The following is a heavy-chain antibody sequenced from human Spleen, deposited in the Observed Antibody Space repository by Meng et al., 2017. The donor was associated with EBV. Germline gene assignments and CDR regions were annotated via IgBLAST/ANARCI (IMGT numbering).Heavy chain of an antibody. CDR3: ARDSHGYYFFDF. Sequence: QLQLQESGSGLVKPSQTLSLTCAVSGVSITTGGYSWSWVRQPPGKGLEWIGHIYHSGSTYYNPSVKSRVIMSVDRSKNQFSLKLTSVTAADTAVYYCARDSHGYYFFDFWGPGTLVTVSS. D-gene: IGHD3-22*01. CDR1: GVSITTGGYS. CDR2: IYHSGST. J-gene: IGHJ4*02. V-gene: IGHV4-30-2*01.